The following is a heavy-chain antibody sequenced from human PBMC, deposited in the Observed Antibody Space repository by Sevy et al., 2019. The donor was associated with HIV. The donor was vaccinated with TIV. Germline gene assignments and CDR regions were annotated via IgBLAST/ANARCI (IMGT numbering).Heavy chain of an antibody. D-gene: IGHD3-10*01. Sequence: SETLSLTCTVAGDSIRSGSYYWSWFRQPAGKGLERIGLNYTSGSPKYNPSLESRVTTSPDTSKNQLSLELSSVTAADSAIYYCARDKRFLNDAFDVWGQGTMVTVSS. CDR2: NYTSGSP. V-gene: IGHV4-61*02. J-gene: IGHJ3*01. CDR3: ARDKRFLNDAFDV. CDR1: GDSIRSGSYY.